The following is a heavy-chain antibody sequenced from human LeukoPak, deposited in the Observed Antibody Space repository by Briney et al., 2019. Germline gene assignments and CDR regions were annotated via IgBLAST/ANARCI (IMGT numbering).Heavy chain of an antibody. CDR2: INTNTGNP. CDR1: GYTFTSYA. Sequence: ASVKVSCKASGYTFTSYAMNWVRQAPGQGLEWMGCINTNTGNPTYAQGFTGRFVFSLDTSVSTAYLQISSLKAEDTAVYYCARDLRSYYYYYMDVWGKGTTVTVSS. D-gene: IGHD3-16*01. V-gene: IGHV7-4-1*02. CDR3: ARDLRSYYYYYMDV. J-gene: IGHJ6*03.